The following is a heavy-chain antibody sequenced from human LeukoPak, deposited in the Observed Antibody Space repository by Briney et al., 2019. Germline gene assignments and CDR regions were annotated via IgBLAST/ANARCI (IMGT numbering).Heavy chain of an antibody. CDR2: INPNSGDI. CDR3: ARDSGGSNYFNY. Sequence: ASVKVSFKAPGYTFTGYYMHWVRQAPGQGLEWMGWINPNSGDINYAQKFQGRVAMTRDTSITTAYMELSRLRSDDTAVYYCARDSGGSNYFNYWGQGSLVTVSS. V-gene: IGHV1-2*02. J-gene: IGHJ4*02. D-gene: IGHD1-26*01. CDR1: GYTFTGYY.